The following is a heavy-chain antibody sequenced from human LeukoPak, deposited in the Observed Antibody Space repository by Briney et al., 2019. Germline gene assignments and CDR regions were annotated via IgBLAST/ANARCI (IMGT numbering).Heavy chain of an antibody. V-gene: IGHV1-18*01. D-gene: IGHD2-21*01. Sequence: ASVKVSCKASGYTFTSYGISWVRQAPGQGLEWMGWISAYNGNTNYAQKLQGRVTMTTDTSTSTAYMELRSLRSDDTAVCYCARDVSCGGDCPNWFDPWGQGTLVTVPS. CDR3: ARDVSCGGDCPNWFDP. CDR2: ISAYNGNT. CDR1: GYTFTSYG. J-gene: IGHJ5*02.